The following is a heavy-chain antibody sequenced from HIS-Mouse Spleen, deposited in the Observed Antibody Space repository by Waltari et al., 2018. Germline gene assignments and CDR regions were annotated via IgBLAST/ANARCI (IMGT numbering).Heavy chain of an antibody. J-gene: IGHJ3*02. V-gene: IGHV1-2*02. Sequence: GLEWMGWINPNSGGTNYAQKFQGRVTMTRDTSISTAYMELSRLRSDDTAVYYCASTIFGVVIGQADAFDIWGQGTMVTVSS. D-gene: IGHD3-3*01. CDR2: INPNSGGT. CDR3: ASTIFGVVIGQADAFDI.